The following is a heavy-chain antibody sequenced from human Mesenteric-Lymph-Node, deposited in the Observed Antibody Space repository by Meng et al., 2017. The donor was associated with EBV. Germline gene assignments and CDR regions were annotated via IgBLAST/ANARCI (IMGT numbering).Heavy chain of an antibody. J-gene: IGHJ4*02. Sequence: QVQLVQSGAKVKKPGASVKVSCKASGYTNYAMHWVRQAPGQRLEWMGWINAGNGNTEYSQKFQGRVTITRDTSASTAHMEVSSLRSEDTAVYYCATAYCGSDCYVHYLIEYWGQGTLVTVSS. D-gene: IGHD2-21*02. CDR1: GYTNYA. V-gene: IGHV1-3*01. CDR2: INAGNGNT. CDR3: ATAYCGSDCYVHYLIEY.